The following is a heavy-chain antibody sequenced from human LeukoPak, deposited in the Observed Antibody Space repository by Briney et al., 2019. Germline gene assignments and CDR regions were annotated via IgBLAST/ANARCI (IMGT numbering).Heavy chain of an antibody. CDR2: VSSSGAYI. J-gene: IGHJ4*02. D-gene: IGHD3-22*01. V-gene: IGHV3-21*01. CDR1: GFTFSSYA. Sequence: PGGSLRLSCAAPGFTFSSYAMNWIRQAPGKGLEWVASVSSSGAYIYYADLMEGRFTISRDNAKNSLILQMNSLRAEDTAVYYCARGVGNYRYYFDSWGQGTLVTVSS. CDR3: ARGVGNYRYYFDS.